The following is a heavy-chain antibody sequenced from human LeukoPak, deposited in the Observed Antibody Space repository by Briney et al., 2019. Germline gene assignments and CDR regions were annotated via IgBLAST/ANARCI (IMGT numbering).Heavy chain of an antibody. V-gene: IGHV3-7*03. J-gene: IGHJ4*02. D-gene: IGHD4-17*01. CDR1: GFTFSRYW. CDR3: ARGQTTVTN. CDR2: IKQDGSEK. Sequence: GGALRLSCAACGFTFSRYWMSWVRQAPGKGLEGVADIKQDGSEKYYVDSVKGRFTISRDNAKNSLYLQMNSLRAEDTAVYYCARGQTTVTNWGQGTLVTVSS.